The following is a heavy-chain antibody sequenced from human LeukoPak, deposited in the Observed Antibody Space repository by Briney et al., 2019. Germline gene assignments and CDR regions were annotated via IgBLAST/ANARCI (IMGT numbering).Heavy chain of an antibody. D-gene: IGHD3-3*01. CDR2: IYYSGST. V-gene: IGHV4-39*02. CDR1: GGSISSSSYY. CDR3: AREDFWSGYLDY. Sequence: SETLSLTCTVSGGSISSSSYYWGWIRQPPGKGLEWIGSIYYSGSTYYNPSLKSRVTISVDTSKNQFSLKLSSVTAADTAVYYCAREDFWSGYLDYWGQGTLVTVSS. J-gene: IGHJ4*02.